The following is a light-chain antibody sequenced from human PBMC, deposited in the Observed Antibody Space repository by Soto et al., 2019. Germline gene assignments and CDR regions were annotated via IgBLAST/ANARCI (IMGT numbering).Light chain of an antibody. V-gene: IGKV3-20*01. CDR3: QEYGSSRWT. J-gene: IGKJ1*01. Sequence: EIVLTQSPDTLSLFPGERATLSCRASQSVSSTYLDWYQQKLGQAPRLLIFGASSRATGIPDRFSGSGSGTDFTLTINRLEPEDFAVYYCQEYGSSRWTFGQGTKVEIK. CDR1: QSVSSTY. CDR2: GAS.